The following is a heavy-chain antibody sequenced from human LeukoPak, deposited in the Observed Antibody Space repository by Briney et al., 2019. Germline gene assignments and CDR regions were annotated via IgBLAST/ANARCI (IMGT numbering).Heavy chain of an antibody. V-gene: IGHV1-69*06. CDR2: FISMFGTP. Sequence: SVKVSCKASGVTFANYPMNWVRQAPGQGLEWMGRFISMFGTPNYAQKFQDRVTMTADKSTNTLYLELRNLRSEDTAMYYCVRGRQYFFDDWGQGTLVTVSS. CDR1: GVTFANYP. D-gene: IGHD3-10*01. J-gene: IGHJ4*02. CDR3: VRGRQYFFDD.